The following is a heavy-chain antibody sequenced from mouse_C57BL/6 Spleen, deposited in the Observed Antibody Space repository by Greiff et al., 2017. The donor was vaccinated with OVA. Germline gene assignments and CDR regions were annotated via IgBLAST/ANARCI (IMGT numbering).Heavy chain of an antibody. J-gene: IGHJ4*01. CDR2: IDPEDGET. Sequence: EVQLQESGAELVKPGASVKLSCTASGFNIKDYYMHWVKQRTEQGLEWIGRIDPEDGETKYAPKFQGKATITADTSSNTAYLQLSSLTSEDTAVYDCARWAYGNPLLYAMDYWGQGTSVTVSS. D-gene: IGHD2-1*01. CDR3: ARWAYGNPLLYAMDY. V-gene: IGHV14-2*01. CDR1: GFNIKDYY.